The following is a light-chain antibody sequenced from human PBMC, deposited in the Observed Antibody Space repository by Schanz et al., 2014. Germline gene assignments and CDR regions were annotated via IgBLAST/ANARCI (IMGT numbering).Light chain of an antibody. Sequence: QSALTQPASVSGAPGQSITISCTGTSSDVGAYNYVSWYQQHPGKAPKLMIYDVTYRPSGVSNRFSGSKSGNTASLTISGLQAEDEADYYCSSYTSSSTDVFGTGTKLTVL. CDR2: DVT. CDR3: SSYTSSSTDV. J-gene: IGLJ1*01. CDR1: SSDVGAYNY. V-gene: IGLV2-14*03.